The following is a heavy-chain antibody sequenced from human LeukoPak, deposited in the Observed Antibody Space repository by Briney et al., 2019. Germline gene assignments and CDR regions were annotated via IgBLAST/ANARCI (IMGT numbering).Heavy chain of an antibody. CDR3: ARSQTTLTH. CDR1: GFTFSKFS. CDR2: ISSSGTYI. Sequence: PGGSLRLSCAASGFTFSKFSMNWVRQAPGKGLEWVSSISSSGTYIYYADSVKGRFTISRDSAKNSLYLQMNSLKIEDTAVYYCARSQTTLTHWGQGTLVSVSS. V-gene: IGHV3-21*03. D-gene: IGHD4-17*01. J-gene: IGHJ4*02.